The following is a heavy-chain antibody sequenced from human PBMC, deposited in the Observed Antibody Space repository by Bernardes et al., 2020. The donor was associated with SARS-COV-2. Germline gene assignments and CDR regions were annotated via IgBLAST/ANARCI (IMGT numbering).Heavy chain of an antibody. J-gene: IGHJ4*02. CDR3: AKLGLAPGSTIGGEWLRFDY. Sequence: SVTVSCAASGFTLISSTMSWVRQAPGRGLEWVSSITGPGGNTYSADSVKGRFTISRDISKNTLYLQMGSLRPEDTAVYYCAKLGLAPGSTIGGEWLRFDYWGQGAQVTVSS. D-gene: IGHD3-3*01. CDR1: GFTLISST. V-gene: IGHV3-23*01. CDR2: ITGPGGNT.